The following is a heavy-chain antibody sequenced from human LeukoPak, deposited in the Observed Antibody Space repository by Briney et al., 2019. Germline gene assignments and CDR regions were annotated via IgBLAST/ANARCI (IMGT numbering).Heavy chain of an antibody. V-gene: IGHV1-69*13. CDR2: IIPIFGTA. CDR3: AGGYDSVTGAFAI. Sequence: SVKVSCKATGGTFSSYAISLVRQAPGQGIEWMGGIIPIFGTANYAQKFQGRVTITADESTSTAYMELSSLRSEDTAVYYCAGGYDSVTGAFAIWGQRTMVTVSS. CDR1: GGTFSSYA. J-gene: IGHJ3*02. D-gene: IGHD3-3*01.